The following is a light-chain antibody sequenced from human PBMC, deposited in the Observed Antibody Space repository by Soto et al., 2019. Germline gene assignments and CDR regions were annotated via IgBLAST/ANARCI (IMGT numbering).Light chain of an antibody. CDR2: EVT. CDR1: SSDVGGYDY. J-gene: IGLJ1*01. CDR3: TSYTSSSTQV. Sequence: QSVLAQPASVSGSPGQSITISCTGTSSDVGGYDYVSWYQQHPGTAPRLNIFEVTNRPSGVSNRFSGSKSGNTASLTISGLQAEDEADYYCTSYTSSSTQVFGTGTKVTVL. V-gene: IGLV2-14*01.